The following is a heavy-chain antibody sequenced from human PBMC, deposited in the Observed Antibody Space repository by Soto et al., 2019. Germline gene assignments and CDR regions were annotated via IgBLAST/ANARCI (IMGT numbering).Heavy chain of an antibody. CDR3: ARDHNWNDPRINEYYFDY. D-gene: IGHD1-20*01. Sequence: QVQLVESGGGVVQPGRSLRLSCAASGFTFSSYGMHWVRQAPGKGLEWVAVIWYDGSNKYYADSVKGRFTISRDNSKNTLYLQMNSLRAEHTAVYYCARDHNWNDPRINEYYFDYWGQGTLVTVSS. CDR2: IWYDGSNK. CDR1: GFTFSSYG. J-gene: IGHJ4*02. V-gene: IGHV3-33*01.